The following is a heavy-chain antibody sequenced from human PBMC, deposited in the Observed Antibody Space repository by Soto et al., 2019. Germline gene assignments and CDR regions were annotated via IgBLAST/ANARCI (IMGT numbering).Heavy chain of an antibody. CDR1: GFTFANYT. CDR3: EKNSAATIRVGFDY. D-gene: IGHD5-12*01. J-gene: IGHJ4*02. Sequence: EVQLLESGGGLVQPGGSLRLSCAASGFTFANYTMSWVRQTPGKGLEWVSAITGSDGRTYYADSVKGRFTISRDNYKNTLYLQMNSLGAEDTAVYYCEKNSAATIRVGFDYWGQGTLGTVAS. V-gene: IGHV3-23*01. CDR2: ITGSDGRT.